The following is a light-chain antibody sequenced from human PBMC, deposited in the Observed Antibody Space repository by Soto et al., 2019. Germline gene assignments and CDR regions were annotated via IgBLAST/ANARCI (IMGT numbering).Light chain of an antibody. CDR1: QSVSSN. CDR3: QQYNYWPRT. CDR2: GAS. V-gene: IGKV3-15*01. J-gene: IGKJ1*01. Sequence: EIVMSQSPATLSVSPGERATLSCRASQSVSSNLAWYHQRPGQAPRLLLYGASTRATGIPDRFSGSGSGTEFTLTISSLQSEDFAVYHCQQYNYWPRTFGQGTKVDIK.